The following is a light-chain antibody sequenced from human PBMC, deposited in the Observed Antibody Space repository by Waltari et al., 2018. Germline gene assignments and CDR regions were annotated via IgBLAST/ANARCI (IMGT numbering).Light chain of an antibody. CDR3: QQRSNWPSFT. Sequence: EIVLTQSPATLSLSPGERATLSCRASQSVSSYLAWYQQKPGQATRLLIYDASNRATGIPARFSGSGSGTDFTLTISSLEPEDFAVYYCQQRSNWPSFTFVLGPKWISN. CDR2: DAS. CDR1: QSVSSY. J-gene: IGKJ3*01. V-gene: IGKV3-11*01.